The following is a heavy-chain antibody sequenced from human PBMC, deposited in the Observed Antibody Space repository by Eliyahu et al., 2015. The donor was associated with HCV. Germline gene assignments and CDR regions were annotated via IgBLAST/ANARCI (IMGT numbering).Heavy chain of an antibody. CDR3: ARSLTGTTGAFDV. Sequence: EVQLMESGGALVQPGGSLRLSCXAXGXTFSSYTMNWVRQAPGKGLEWISNISSTSSFIYYVDSVKGRFTISRDNAKNSLYLQMNSLRTEDTAIYYCARSLTGTTGAFDVWGQGTMVTVSS. CDR1: GXTFSSYT. V-gene: IGHV3-48*01. D-gene: IGHD1-7*01. J-gene: IGHJ3*01. CDR2: ISSTSSFI.